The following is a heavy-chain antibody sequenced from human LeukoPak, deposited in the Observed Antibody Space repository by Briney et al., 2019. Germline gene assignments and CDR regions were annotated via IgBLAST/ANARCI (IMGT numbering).Heavy chain of an antibody. CDR3: ARRGGSSSRRSPIDY. V-gene: IGHV3-7*01. J-gene: IGHJ4*02. D-gene: IGHD6-6*01. CDR1: GFTFSDYW. Sequence: GGSPRLSCTAPGFTFSDYWMTWVRQAPGKEPEWVANIKQDGSQRYHVDSVRGRFTISRDNAKNSLFLQMNGLRAEDTAVYYCARRGGSSSRRSPIDYWGQGTLVTVSS. CDR2: IKQDGSQR.